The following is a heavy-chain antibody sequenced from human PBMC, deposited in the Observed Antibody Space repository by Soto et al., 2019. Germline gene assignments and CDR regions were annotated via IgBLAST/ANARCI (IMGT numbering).Heavy chain of an antibody. CDR1: GYTFSDYA. CDR3: VRCYCSVGSCYACWHFDL. Sequence: QVQLVQSGGEVKKPGASVKVSCQASGYTFSDYAISCVLQAPGQGLEWMGWISASTRNTDQAQNFQGRVIMTLDTSTNTAYMELRSLRSDDTAVYYCVRCYCSVGSCYACWHFDLWGRGTLVTVSS. D-gene: IGHD2-15*01. J-gene: IGHJ2*01. V-gene: IGHV1-18*01. CDR2: ISASTRNT.